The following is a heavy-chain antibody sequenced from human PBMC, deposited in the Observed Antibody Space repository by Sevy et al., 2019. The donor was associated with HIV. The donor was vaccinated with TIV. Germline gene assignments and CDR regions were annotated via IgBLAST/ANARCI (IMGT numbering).Heavy chain of an antibody. CDR1: GFTFSKYS. CDR2: LSFGCGEI. Sequence: GGSLRLSCAASGFTFSKYSMSWVRQPSGKGLEWVSTLSFGCGEINYADSVKGRFTISRDNSESSVYLQMNNLRPEDTAVYYCAREGCTKPHDYWGQGTLVTVSS. CDR3: AREGCTKPHDY. V-gene: IGHV3-23*01. D-gene: IGHD2-8*01. J-gene: IGHJ4*02.